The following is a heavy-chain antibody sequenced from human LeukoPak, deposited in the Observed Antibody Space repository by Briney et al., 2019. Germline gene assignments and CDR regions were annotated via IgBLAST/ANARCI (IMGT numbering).Heavy chain of an antibody. CDR1: GFTFSSYA. CDR2: ISGSGGST. D-gene: IGHD3-10*01. Sequence: GGSLRLSCAASGFTFSSYAMSWVRQAPGKGLEWVSAISGSGGSTYYADSVKGRFAISRDNSKNTLYLQMNSLRAEDTAVYYCAKGAISLLRFGELLYRAIFDYWGQGTLVTVSS. J-gene: IGHJ4*02. V-gene: IGHV3-23*01. CDR3: AKGAISLLRFGELLYRAIFDY.